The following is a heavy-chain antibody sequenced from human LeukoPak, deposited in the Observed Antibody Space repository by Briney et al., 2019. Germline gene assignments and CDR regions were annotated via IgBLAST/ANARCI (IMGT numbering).Heavy chain of an antibody. J-gene: IGHJ4*02. Sequence: SETLSLTCTVSGGSISSYYWSWIRQPPGKGLEWIGEINHSGSTNYNPSLKSRVTISVDTSKNQFSLKLSSVTAADTAVYYCARPYSGYGPVDYWGQGTLVTVSS. D-gene: IGHD5-12*01. V-gene: IGHV4-34*01. CDR3: ARPYSGYGPVDY. CDR2: INHSGST. CDR1: GGSISSYY.